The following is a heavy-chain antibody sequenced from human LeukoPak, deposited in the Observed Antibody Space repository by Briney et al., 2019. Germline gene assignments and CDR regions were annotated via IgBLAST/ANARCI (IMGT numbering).Heavy chain of an antibody. CDR3: ARYLYGDSASYFDY. Sequence: GSGPTLVNPTQALTLTCTFSGFSLRTSGMCVSWIRQPPGKALEWLALIDWDDNKYYNASLGTRLAISKDTSKNQVVLTMTNMDPVDTATYFCARYLYGDSASYFDYWGQGSLVIVSS. D-gene: IGHD4-17*01. V-gene: IGHV2-70*01. CDR2: IDWDDNK. CDR1: GFSLRTSGMC. J-gene: IGHJ4*02.